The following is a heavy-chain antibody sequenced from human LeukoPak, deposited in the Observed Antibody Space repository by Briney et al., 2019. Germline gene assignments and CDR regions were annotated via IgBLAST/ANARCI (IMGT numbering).Heavy chain of an antibody. Sequence: PGGSLRLSCAASGFTFSNYDMHWVRQAPGKGLEWVAVIWYDGSNKYYADSVKGRFTISRDNSKNTLYLQMNSLRAEDTAVYYCARDRMVTHYYYYGMDVWGQGTTVTVSS. CDR3: ARDRMVTHYYYYGMDV. J-gene: IGHJ6*02. D-gene: IGHD2-21*02. CDR2: IWYDGSNK. CDR1: GFTFSNYD. V-gene: IGHV3-33*08.